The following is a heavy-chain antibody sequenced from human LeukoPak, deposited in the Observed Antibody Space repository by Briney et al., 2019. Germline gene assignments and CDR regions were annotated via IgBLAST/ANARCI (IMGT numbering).Heavy chain of an antibody. V-gene: IGHV1-46*01. D-gene: IGHD4-17*01. CDR1: GYTFPGYY. Sequence: ASVTVSCTASGYTFPGYYIHWVRQAPGQGLEWMGIINPSGGSTSYAQKFQGRVTMTRDTSTSTVYMELSSLRSEDTAVYYCARDSRTTVTTNHYYFDYWGQGTLVTVSS. J-gene: IGHJ4*02. CDR3: ARDSRTTVTTNHYYFDY. CDR2: INPSGGST.